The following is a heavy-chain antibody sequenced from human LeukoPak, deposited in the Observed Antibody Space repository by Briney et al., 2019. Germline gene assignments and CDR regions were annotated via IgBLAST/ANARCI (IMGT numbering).Heavy chain of an antibody. CDR1: GFTFRDYN. CDR2: ITGSGRGT. V-gene: IGHV3-23*01. J-gene: IGHJ3*02. D-gene: IGHD4-17*01. Sequence: GGSLRLSCAASGFTFRDYNMNWVRQAPGKGLEWVSSITGSGRGTYYADSVKGRFSVSRDNSQNTVFLHMNSLRADDTALYYCSKDPNGDYVGAFDMWGPGTMVTVSS. CDR3: SKDPNGDYVGAFDM.